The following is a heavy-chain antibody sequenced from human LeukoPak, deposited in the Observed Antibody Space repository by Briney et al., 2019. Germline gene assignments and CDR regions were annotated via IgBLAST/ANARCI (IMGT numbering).Heavy chain of an antibody. Sequence: PSETLSLTCPVSGGSLSSSDYYWGWLRQSPGRGLEWIGSIHFSGSTYYNPSLKSRVTLSVDTSKNQFSLKLSSVAAADTAMYYCARANYGLFDYWGQGTLVTVSS. CDR1: GGSLSSSDYY. V-gene: IGHV4-39*01. CDR2: IHFSGST. J-gene: IGHJ4*02. D-gene: IGHD4-17*01. CDR3: ARANYGLFDY.